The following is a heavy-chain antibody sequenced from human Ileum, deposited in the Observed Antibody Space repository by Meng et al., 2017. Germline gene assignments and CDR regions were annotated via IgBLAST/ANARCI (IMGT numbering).Heavy chain of an antibody. Sequence: VQLQASGPGLVRPSETLSLICTVSGASVTTSHYQWGWIRQPPGKGLEWIGYASTNYNPSLKSRLTISLDTSKNQVSLKLTSVTAADTAVYYCARDHWGSLDYWGQGILVTVSS. CDR1: GASVTTSHYQ. J-gene: IGHJ4*02. CDR3: ARDHWGSLDY. D-gene: IGHD7-27*01. CDR2: AST. V-gene: IGHV4-61*01.